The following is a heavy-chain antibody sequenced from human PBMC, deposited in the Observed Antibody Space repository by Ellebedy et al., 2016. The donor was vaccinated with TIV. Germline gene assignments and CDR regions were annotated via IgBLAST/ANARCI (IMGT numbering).Heavy chain of an antibody. CDR3: ARDREVVVRTYSYFRYMDV. CDR1: GGSISSYY. Sequence: GSLRLSXTVSGGSISSYYWSWVRQPPGKGLEWIGFVYYTGITNYNPSLESRVTISVDTSKNQFSLNLNSLTAADTAVYFCARDREVVVRTYSYFRYMDVWGKGTTVIVSS. J-gene: IGHJ6*04. D-gene: IGHD2-2*01. V-gene: IGHV4-59*13. CDR2: VYYTGIT.